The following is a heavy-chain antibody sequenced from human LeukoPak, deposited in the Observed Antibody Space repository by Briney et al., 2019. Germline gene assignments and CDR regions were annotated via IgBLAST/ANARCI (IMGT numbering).Heavy chain of an antibody. J-gene: IGHJ6*02. CDR2: IYPGDSDT. CDR3: ATTTNYYDSSGYPRGPMDV. V-gene: IGHV5-51*01. D-gene: IGHD3-22*01. Sequence: GESLKIPCKGSGYSFTSYWIGWVRQMPGKGLEWMGIIYPGDSDTRYSPSFQGQVTISADKSISTAYLQWSSLKASDTAMYYCATTTNYYDSSGYPRGPMDVWGQGTTVTVSS. CDR1: GYSFTSYW.